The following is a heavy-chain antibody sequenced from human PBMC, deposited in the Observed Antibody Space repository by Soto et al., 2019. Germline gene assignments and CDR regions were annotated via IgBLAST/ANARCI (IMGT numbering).Heavy chain of an antibody. CDR1: GFTFSSYA. CDR2: ISYDGSNK. Sequence: QVQLVESGGGVVQPGRSLRLSCAASGFTFSSYAMHWVRQAPGKGLEWVAVISYDGSNKYYADSVKGRFTISRDNSKNTLYLQMNRLRAEDTAVYYCARGGYYDILTGYPSLHYWGEGTLVTVSS. CDR3: ARGGYYDILTGYPSLHY. D-gene: IGHD3-9*01. V-gene: IGHV3-30-3*01. J-gene: IGHJ4*02.